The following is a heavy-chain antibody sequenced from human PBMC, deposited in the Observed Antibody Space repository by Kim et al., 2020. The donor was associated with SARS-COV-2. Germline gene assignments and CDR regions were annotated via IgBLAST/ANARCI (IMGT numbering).Heavy chain of an antibody. CDR1: GFTFRNYA. D-gene: IGHD3-16*02. CDR3: AKDFGGYRVYYLDY. V-gene: IGHV3-23*01. Sequence: GGSLRLSCAASGFTFRNYAMSWVRQAPGKGLEWVSTISGSDTTTYYADSVKGRFTISRDNSKNTLYMQMNSLRAEDTAVYYCAKDFGGYRVYYLDYWGQG. J-gene: IGHJ4*02. CDR2: ISGSDTTT.